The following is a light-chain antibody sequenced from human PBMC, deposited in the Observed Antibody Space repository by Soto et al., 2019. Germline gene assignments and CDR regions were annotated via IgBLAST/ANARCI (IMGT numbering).Light chain of an antibody. CDR1: QSISDSN. Sequence: DIVLTQSPDTLPLSPGARATLSCRASQSISDSNLAWYQQRPGQPPRLLIYATFIRATGVPDRFIGSGSGTEFTLTIGRLEPEDFAVFFCQHDGTSLFTLGAGTRVDIK. CDR2: ATF. V-gene: IGKV3-20*01. CDR3: QHDGTSLFT. J-gene: IGKJ3*01.